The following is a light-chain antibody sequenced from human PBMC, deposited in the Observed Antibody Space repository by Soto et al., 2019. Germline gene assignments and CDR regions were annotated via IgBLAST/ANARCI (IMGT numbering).Light chain of an antibody. V-gene: IGLV1-36*01. CDR3: VAWDDSLDGVV. Sequence: QSVLTQSPSVSEAPRQRVTITCSGSSSNIGDNPVNWYQPLPGKAPKLLIYYDDLLASGVSDRFSGSKSGTSASLAISGLQSEDEGDYYCVAWDDSLDGVVFGGGTQLTVL. CDR2: YDD. J-gene: IGLJ2*01. CDR1: SSNIGDNP.